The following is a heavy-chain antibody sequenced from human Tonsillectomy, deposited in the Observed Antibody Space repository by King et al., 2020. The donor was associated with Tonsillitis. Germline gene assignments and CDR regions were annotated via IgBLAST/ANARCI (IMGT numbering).Heavy chain of an antibody. CDR2: VGPGGTTK. CDR1: GFSLSNHG. J-gene: IGHJ2*01. Sequence: VQLVESGGGVVQPERSLRLSCGASGFSLSNHGMHWVRQAPGKGLEWVAVVGPGGTTKYYADSVKGRFTVSRDDPKNTLYLQMDSLRAEDTAVYFCAKEGACYNWYFDVCGRGTLVTVSS. V-gene: IGHV3-30*18. CDR3: AKEGACYNWYFDV. D-gene: IGHD2-21*02.